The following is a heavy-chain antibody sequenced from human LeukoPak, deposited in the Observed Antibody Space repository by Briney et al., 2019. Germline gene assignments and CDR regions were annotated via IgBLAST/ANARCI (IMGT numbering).Heavy chain of an antibody. V-gene: IGHV3-23*01. D-gene: IGHD6-13*01. CDR1: GFTFSSYD. Sequence: GGSLRLSCAASGFTFSSYDMSWVRQAPGKGLEWVSGISGSGGRTYYADSVKGRFTISRDNSKDTLYLQMNSLRAEDTAVYYCAKLLGSWYYFDYWGQGTLVTVSS. CDR2: ISGSGGRT. CDR3: AKLLGSWYYFDY. J-gene: IGHJ4*02.